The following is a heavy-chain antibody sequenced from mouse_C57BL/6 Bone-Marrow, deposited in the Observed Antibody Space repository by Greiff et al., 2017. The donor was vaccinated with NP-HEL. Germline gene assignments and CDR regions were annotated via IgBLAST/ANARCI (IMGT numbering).Heavy chain of an antibody. J-gene: IGHJ2*01. Sequence: EVKVVESGGGLVKPGGSLKLSCAASGFTFSSYTMSWVRQTPEKRLEWVATISGGGGNTYYPDSVKGRFTISRDNAKNTLYLQMSSLRSEDTALYYCARQGPSPYYFDYWGQGTTLTVSS. CDR3: ARQGPSPYYFDY. D-gene: IGHD3-3*01. CDR2: ISGGGGNT. CDR1: GFTFSSYT. V-gene: IGHV5-9*01.